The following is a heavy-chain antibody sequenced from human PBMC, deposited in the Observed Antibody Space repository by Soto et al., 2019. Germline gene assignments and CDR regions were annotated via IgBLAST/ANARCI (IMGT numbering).Heavy chain of an antibody. CDR3: AREGGSSSQFDY. CDR2: ISYDGSNK. J-gene: IGHJ4*02. D-gene: IGHD6-13*01. Sequence: GGSLRLSCAASGFTFSSYAMHWVRQAPGKGLEWVAVISYDGSNKYYADSVKGRFTISRDNSKNTLYLQMNSLRAEDTAVYYCAREGGSSSQFDYWGQGTLVTVSS. V-gene: IGHV3-30-3*01. CDR1: GFTFSSYA.